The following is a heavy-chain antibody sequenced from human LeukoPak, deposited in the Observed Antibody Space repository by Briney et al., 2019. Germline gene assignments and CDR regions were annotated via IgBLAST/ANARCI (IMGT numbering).Heavy chain of an antibody. CDR3: AKLSSSNIWRWVGTFDY. Sequence: GGSLRLSCAASGFTFSDYYMSWIRQAPGKGLEWVSYISSSTSTIYYADSVKGRFTISRDNAKNSLCLQMNSLRAEDTAVYYCAKLSSSNIWRWVGTFDYWGQGTLVTVSS. CDR2: ISSSTSTI. CDR1: GFTFSDYY. D-gene: IGHD5-24*01. J-gene: IGHJ4*02. V-gene: IGHV3-11*04.